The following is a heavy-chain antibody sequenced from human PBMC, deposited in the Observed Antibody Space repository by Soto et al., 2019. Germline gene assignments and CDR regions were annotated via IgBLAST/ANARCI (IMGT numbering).Heavy chain of an antibody. V-gene: IGHV4-31*03. D-gene: IGHD3-22*01. CDR3: ARAGYDRDGGGYYYFDY. CDR1: GGSIGSGSYY. J-gene: IGHJ4*02. CDR2: INYSGST. Sequence: QVQLQESGPGLVKPSQTLSLTCTVSGGSIGSGSYYWSWIRQHPGKGLEWIGYINYSGSTFYIPSLKRRVTTSIDTSTNQFFLKLSSVTAADTAVYYCARAGYDRDGGGYYYFDYWGQGTLVTVSS.